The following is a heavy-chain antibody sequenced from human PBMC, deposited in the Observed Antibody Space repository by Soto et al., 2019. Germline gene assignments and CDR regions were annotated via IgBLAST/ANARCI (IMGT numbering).Heavy chain of an antibody. Sequence: SETLSLTCTVSGVSISNYYWSWIRQPAGKGLEWIGRMHTSGSTNYNPSLKSRVSMSVDTSKNHFSLKVSSVTAADTAVYYCARDEDGYGDSYDSWGQGTLVTGSS. J-gene: IGHJ4*02. CDR1: GVSISNYY. D-gene: IGHD5-12*01. CDR2: MHTSGST. CDR3: ARDEDGYGDSYDS. V-gene: IGHV4-4*07.